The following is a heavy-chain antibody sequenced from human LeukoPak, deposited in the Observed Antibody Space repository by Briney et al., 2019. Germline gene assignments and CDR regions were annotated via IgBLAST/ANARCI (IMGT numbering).Heavy chain of an antibody. V-gene: IGHV1-8*01. D-gene: IGHD2-15*01. CDR3: ARNQDIVVVVAATEGGFDY. CDR2: MNPNSGNT. Sequence: ASVKVSCKASGYTFTSYDINWVRQATGQGLEWMGWMNPNSGNTGYAQKFQGRVTMTRNTSISTAYMELSSLRSEDTAVYYCARNQDIVVVVAATEGGFDYWGQGTLVTVSS. CDR1: GYTFTSYD. J-gene: IGHJ4*02.